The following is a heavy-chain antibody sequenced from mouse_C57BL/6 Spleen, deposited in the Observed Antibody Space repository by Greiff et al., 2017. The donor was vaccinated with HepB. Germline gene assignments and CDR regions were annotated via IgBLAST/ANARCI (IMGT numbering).Heavy chain of an antibody. CDR2: INPGSGGT. D-gene: IGHD2-1*01. CDR3: ARKKVGNYAFDY. J-gene: IGHJ2*01. CDR1: GYAFTNYL. V-gene: IGHV1-54*01. Sequence: QVQLKESGAELVRPGTSVKVSCKASGYAFTNYLIEWVKQRPGQGLEWIGVINPGSGGTNYNEKFKGKATLTADKSSSTAYMQLSSLTSEDSAVYCWARKKVGNYAFDYWGQGTTLTVSS.